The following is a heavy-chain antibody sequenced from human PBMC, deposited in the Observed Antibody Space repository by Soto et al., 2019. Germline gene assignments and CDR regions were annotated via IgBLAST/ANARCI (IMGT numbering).Heavy chain of an antibody. D-gene: IGHD3-10*01. J-gene: IGHJ5*02. CDR2: INNDGIDT. V-gene: IGHV3-74*03. CDR3: ARDGSMVRERWFDP. Sequence: EVQLVESGGDVVQPGGSLRLSCAASGFTFIGYWMHWVRQVPGKGLVWVARINNDGIDTTYADSVKGRFTISRDNTKNMGYLEMNSLRADDTEVYYCARDGSMVRERWFDPWGQGTLVTVSS. CDR1: GFTFIGYW.